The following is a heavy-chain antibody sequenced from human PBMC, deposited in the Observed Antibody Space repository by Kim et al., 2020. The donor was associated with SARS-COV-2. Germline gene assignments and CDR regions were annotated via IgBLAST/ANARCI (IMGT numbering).Heavy chain of an antibody. CDR3: TTDSAQLLGAFDI. J-gene: IGHJ3*02. Sequence: GGSLRLSSAASGFTFSNAWMSWVRQAPGKGLEWVGRIKSKTDGGTTDYAAPVKGRFTISRDDSKNTLYLQMNSLKTEDTAVYYCTTDSAQLLGAFDIWGQGTMVTVSS. D-gene: IGHD3-10*01. CDR2: IKSKTDGGTT. CDR1: GFTFSNAW. V-gene: IGHV3-15*01.